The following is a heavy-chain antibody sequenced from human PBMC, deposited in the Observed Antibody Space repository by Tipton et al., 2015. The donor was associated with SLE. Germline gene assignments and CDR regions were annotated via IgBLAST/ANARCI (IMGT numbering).Heavy chain of an antibody. Sequence: QLVQSGGAVVQPGGSLRLSCAASGFTFEHYAMHWVRQAPGKGLEWVSLISWDGGATYYSDSVMGRFTISRDSSKNSLFLQMNSLRAEDTALYYCAKESRGMYPSSWGQGTLVTVSS. D-gene: IGHD3-16*01. CDR1: GFTFEHYA. V-gene: IGHV3-43D*03. CDR3: AKESRGMYPSS. CDR2: ISWDGGAT. J-gene: IGHJ4*02.